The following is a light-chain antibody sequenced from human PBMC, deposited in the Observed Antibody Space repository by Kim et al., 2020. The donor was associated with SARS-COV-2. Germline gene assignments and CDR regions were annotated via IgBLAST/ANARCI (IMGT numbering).Light chain of an antibody. CDR2: DVD. J-gene: IGLJ3*02. V-gene: IGLV2-14*03. CDR1: SSDIARYHY. CDR3: CSYTGSSPLWV. Sequence: QSISIAYTGTSSDIARYHYVSWYQQHPGKAPKLIVYDVDNRPSGISTRFSGSKSGNTASLTISGLQADDEADYYCCSYTGSSPLWVFGGGTQLTVL.